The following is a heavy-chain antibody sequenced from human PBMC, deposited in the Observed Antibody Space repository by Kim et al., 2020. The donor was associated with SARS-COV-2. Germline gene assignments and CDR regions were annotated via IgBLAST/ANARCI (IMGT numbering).Heavy chain of an antibody. V-gene: IGHV4-30-2*04. CDR2: ST. Sequence: STYYNPSLKSRVTISVDTSKNQFSLKLSSVTAADTAVYYCARSAAAGADYWGQGTLVTVSS. J-gene: IGHJ4*02. D-gene: IGHD6-13*01. CDR3: ARSAAAGADY.